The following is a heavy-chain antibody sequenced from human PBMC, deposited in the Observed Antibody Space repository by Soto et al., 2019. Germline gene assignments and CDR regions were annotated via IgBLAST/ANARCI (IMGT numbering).Heavy chain of an antibody. CDR1: GYTLTSYD. V-gene: IGHV1-46*01. J-gene: IGHJ6*03. Sequence: ASVKVSCKASGYTLTSYDINWVRQATGQGLEWMGIINPSGGSTSYAQKFQGRVTMTRNTSTSTVYMELSSLRSEDTAVYYCARAGSIVVVPAAKIEYYYYYYMDVWGKGTTVTVSS. CDR2: INPSGGST. D-gene: IGHD2-2*01. CDR3: ARAGSIVVVPAAKIEYYYYYYMDV.